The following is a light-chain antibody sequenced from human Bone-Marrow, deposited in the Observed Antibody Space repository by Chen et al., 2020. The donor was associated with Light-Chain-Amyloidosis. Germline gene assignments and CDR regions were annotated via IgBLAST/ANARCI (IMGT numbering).Light chain of an antibody. J-gene: IGLJ3*02. CDR3: QVWDRSSDRPV. Sequence: SYVLTQPSSVAVAPRPTATTSCGGNNIGSTSVHWYQQTPGQAPLLVVHDDSDRPSGIPERLAGSNSGNTATLTISRVEAGDEADYYCQVWDRSSDRPVFGGGTKLTVL. V-gene: IGLV3-21*02. CDR1: NIGSTS. CDR2: DDS.